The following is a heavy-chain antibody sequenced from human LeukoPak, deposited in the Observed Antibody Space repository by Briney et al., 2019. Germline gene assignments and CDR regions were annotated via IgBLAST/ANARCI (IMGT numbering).Heavy chain of an antibody. V-gene: IGHV5-51*01. Sequence: MHGESLKISCKGSGYSFTAYWIGWVRQMPGRGLELMGIIFPGDSDTRYNPSFQGHVTISADKSISTAYLQWSSLMASDTAIYYCARHTISDYWGQGTQVTVSS. D-gene: IGHD3-10*01. CDR3: ARHTISDY. J-gene: IGHJ4*02. CDR2: IFPGDSDT. CDR1: GYSFTAYW.